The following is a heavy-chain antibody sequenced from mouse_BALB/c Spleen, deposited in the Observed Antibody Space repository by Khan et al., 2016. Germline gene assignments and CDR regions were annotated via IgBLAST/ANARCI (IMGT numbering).Heavy chain of an antibody. CDR1: GFPFSDAW. V-gene: IGHV6-6*01. J-gene: IGHJ2*01. Sequence: EVKLEEAGGGLVQPGGSMKLSCAASGFPFSDAWMDWGRQSPEKGLEWVAEVRSKTNNHATYYAESVKGRCTISRDDSKSNVFLQMNSLSAEDTIIYYCSSVYFGYWAPGPTLTFSS. CDR3: SSVYFGY. CDR2: VRSKTNNHAT.